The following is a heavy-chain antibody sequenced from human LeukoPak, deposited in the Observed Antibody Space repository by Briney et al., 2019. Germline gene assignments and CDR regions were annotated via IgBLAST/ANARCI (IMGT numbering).Heavy chain of an antibody. Sequence: GRSLRLSCAMSGFAFSTPGMHWVRQAPDTGLEWVVFISYDGSEKYYADSLRGRLPISRHNSKSTLYLPMSSLSPEDTAVFHCATDRGSYFQHWGQGTLVTVSS. CDR3: ATDRGSYFQH. CDR1: GFAFSTPG. CDR2: ISYDGSEK. V-gene: IGHV3-30*03. D-gene: IGHD3-9*01. J-gene: IGHJ4*02.